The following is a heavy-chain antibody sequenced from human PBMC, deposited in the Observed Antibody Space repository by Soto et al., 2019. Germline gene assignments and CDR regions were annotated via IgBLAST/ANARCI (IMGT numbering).Heavy chain of an antibody. D-gene: IGHD2-21*02. CDR2: IFYSGST. J-gene: IGHJ4*02. Sequence: SETLSLTCTVSGGSVISYYWSWIRQPPGKGLEWIGYIFYSGSTKSNPSLKSRVTMSVDMSKNQFSLRLTSVTAADTAVYYCARVFPSYCGGDCSYFDSWGQGTLVTVSS. CDR3: ARVFPSYCGGDCSYFDS. CDR1: GGSVISYY. V-gene: IGHV4-59*02.